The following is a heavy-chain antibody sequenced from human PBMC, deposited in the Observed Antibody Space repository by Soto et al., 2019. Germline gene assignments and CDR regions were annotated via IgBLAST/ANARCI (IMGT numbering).Heavy chain of an antibody. CDR1: RFSLSSFG. D-gene: IGHD2-15*01. J-gene: IGHJ4*02. CDR3: VKDRYRYCSGGSCYYFDD. CDR2: ISYDGHNK. V-gene: IGHV3-30*18. Sequence: GGSLRLSCAASRFSLSSFGMHWVRQAPGKGLEWVALISYDGHNKNYTDSVKGRFTVSRDNSKNTLYLQMNSLRPEDTAVYYRVKDRYRYCSGGSCYYFDDWGQGTLVTVSS.